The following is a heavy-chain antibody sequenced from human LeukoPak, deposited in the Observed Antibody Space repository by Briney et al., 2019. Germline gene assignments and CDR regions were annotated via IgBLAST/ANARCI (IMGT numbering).Heavy chain of an antibody. J-gene: IGHJ4*02. CDR2: ISNSGNNI. CDR3: ARARGNSGLSSYDQ. CDR1: GFTFSSYS. V-gene: IGHV3-21*04. Sequence: PGGSLRLSCAASGFTFSSYSMYWVRQAPGKGLEWVSSISNSGNNIYYPDSVKGRFTTSRDNAKNSLYLQMSSLRAEDTAMYYCARARGNSGLSSYDQWGQGTLVTVS. D-gene: IGHD5-12*01.